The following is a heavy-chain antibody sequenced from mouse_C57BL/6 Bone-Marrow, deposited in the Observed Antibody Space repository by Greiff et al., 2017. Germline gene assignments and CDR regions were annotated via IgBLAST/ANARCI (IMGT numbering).Heavy chain of an antibody. Sequence: EVQLQESGGGLVKPGGSLKLSCAASGFTFSDYGMHWVRQAPEKGLEWVAYISSGSSTIYYADKVKGRFTISRDNAKNTLFLQMTSLRSEDTAMYYCAREAYYSNYDAMDYWGQGTSVTVSS. D-gene: IGHD2-5*01. J-gene: IGHJ4*01. CDR2: ISSGSSTI. CDR3: AREAYYSNYDAMDY. V-gene: IGHV5-17*01. CDR1: GFTFSDYG.